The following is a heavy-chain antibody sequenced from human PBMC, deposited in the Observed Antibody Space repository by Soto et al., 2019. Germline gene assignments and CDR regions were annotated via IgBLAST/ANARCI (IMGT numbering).Heavy chain of an antibody. V-gene: IGHV1-18*01. J-gene: IGHJ4*02. Sequence: QVKLVQSGAEVKKPGASVKVSCKASGYTFTSYGISWVRKAPGQGLEWMGWISAYNGNTNYAQKFQGRVTMTTDTSTSTAYMGLRSRRSDDTAVYYCARTLSEWVLGLDWGQGTLVTVSS. D-gene: IGHD3-3*01. CDR2: ISAYNGNT. CDR1: GYTFTSYG. CDR3: ARTLSEWVLGLD.